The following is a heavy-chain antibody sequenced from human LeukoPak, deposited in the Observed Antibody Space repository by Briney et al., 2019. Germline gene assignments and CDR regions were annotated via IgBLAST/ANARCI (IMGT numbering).Heavy chain of an antibody. CDR3: AKDLRQLVLGGY. Sequence: GGSLRLSCAASGFTFSSYAMSWVRQAPGKGLEWVSAISGSGGSTYYADSVKGRFTISKDNSKNTLYLQMNSLRAEDTAVYYCAKDLRQLVLGGYWGQGTLVTVSS. V-gene: IGHV3-23*01. CDR1: GFTFSSYA. CDR2: ISGSGGST. D-gene: IGHD6-13*01. J-gene: IGHJ4*02.